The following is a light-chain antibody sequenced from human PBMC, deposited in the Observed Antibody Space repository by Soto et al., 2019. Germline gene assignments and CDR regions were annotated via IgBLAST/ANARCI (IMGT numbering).Light chain of an antibody. CDR1: QSVGSDF. CDR2: GAS. V-gene: IGKV3-20*01. J-gene: IGKJ1*01. CDR3: QQYGSLSWA. Sequence: EIVLTQSPGTLSLSPGERATLSCRASQSVGSDFLAWYQQRPGQPPRILILGASGRATGIPDRFSGSGSGTDFTLTISRLEPEDFAVYYCQQYGSLSWAFGQGTKVDIK.